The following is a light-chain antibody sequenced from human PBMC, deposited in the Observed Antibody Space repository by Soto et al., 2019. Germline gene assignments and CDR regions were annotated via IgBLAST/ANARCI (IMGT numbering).Light chain of an antibody. V-gene: IGKV1-12*01. CDR1: PDISSR. Sequence: DIQMTQSPSSVSASVGDRVPIPCRASPDISSRLVWSQPKPGKAPTLLISTASNLQSGVPSRLSDSGSGTEFTLPISGLQPEDVATYYCQQANIPPTFGQGTKV. J-gene: IGKJ1*01. CDR3: QQANIPPT. CDR2: TAS.